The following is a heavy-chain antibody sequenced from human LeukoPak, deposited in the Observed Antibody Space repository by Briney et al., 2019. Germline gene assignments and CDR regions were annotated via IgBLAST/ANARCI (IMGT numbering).Heavy chain of an antibody. D-gene: IGHD5-18*01. CDR2: INPNSGGT. J-gene: IGHJ6*03. CDR3: ARDPGHTAYAYYMDV. V-gene: IGHV1-2*02. Sequence: VASVKVSCKASGYTFTGYYMHWVRQAPGQGLEWMGWINPNSGGTNYAQKFQGRVTMTRDTSISTAYMELSRLRSDDTAVYYCARDPGHTAYAYYMDVWGKGTTVTVSS. CDR1: GYTFTGYY.